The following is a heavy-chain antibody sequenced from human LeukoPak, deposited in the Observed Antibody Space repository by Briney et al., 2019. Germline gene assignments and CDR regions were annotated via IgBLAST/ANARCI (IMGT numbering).Heavy chain of an antibody. Sequence: GGSLRLSCAASGFTFSSYAMTWVRQAPGKGLEWVSGISGSGGKTYYADSVKGRFTISRGNSKNTLYLQMNSLRAEDTAVYYCTTHDYGDYLYDYWGQGTLVTVSS. D-gene: IGHD4-17*01. CDR3: TTHDYGDYLYDY. CDR1: GFTFSSYA. V-gene: IGHV3-23*01. J-gene: IGHJ4*02. CDR2: ISGSGGKT.